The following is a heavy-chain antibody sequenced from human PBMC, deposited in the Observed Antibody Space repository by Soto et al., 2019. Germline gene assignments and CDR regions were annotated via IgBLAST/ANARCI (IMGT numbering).Heavy chain of an antibody. CDR3: ASWTYSRYAFDI. CDR2: ISSSSSYI. CDR1: GFTFISYS. V-gene: IGHV3-21*01. J-gene: IGHJ3*02. D-gene: IGHD2-21*01. Sequence: LRLSCAASGFTFISYSMNWVRQAPGKGLEWVSSISSSSSYIYYADSVKGRFTISRDNAKNSLYLQMNSLRAEDTAVYYCASWTYSRYAFDIWGQGTMVTVSS.